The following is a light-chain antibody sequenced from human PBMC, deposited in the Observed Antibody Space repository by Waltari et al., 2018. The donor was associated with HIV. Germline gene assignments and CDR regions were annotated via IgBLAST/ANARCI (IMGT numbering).Light chain of an antibody. CDR3: MQALQTPYT. CDR1: QSLLHSNGYKY. CDR2: LGS. J-gene: IGKJ2*01. V-gene: IGKV2-28*01. Sequence: DIVMTQSPPSLPVTPGEPASISCRHSQSLLHSNGYKYLDWYLQKPGQSPHLLIYLGSNRASGVPDRFSGSGSGTDFTLKITRVEAEDVGVYYCMQALQTPYTFGQGTKLEIK.